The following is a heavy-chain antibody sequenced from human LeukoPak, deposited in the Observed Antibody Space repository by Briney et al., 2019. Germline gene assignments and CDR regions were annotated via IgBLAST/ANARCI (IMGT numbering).Heavy chain of an antibody. CDR3: ARDGGTYYDSSGFWFDP. CDR1: GGTFSSYA. D-gene: IGHD3-22*01. Sequence: GASVKVSCKASGGTFSSYAISWVRQAPGQGLEWMGGIIPIFGTANYAQKFQGRVTITADKSTSTAYMELSSLRSEDTAVYYCARDGGTYYDSSGFWFDPWGQGTLVTVSS. V-gene: IGHV1-69*06. CDR2: IIPIFGTA. J-gene: IGHJ5*02.